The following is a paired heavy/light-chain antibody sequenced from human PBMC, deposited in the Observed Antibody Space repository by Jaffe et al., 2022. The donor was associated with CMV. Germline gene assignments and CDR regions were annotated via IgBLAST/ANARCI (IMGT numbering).Light chain of an antibody. CDR3: QQANTFPYT. CDR1: QGVTNW. CDR2: AAS. V-gene: IGKV1-12*01. J-gene: IGKJ2*01. Sequence: DIQMTQSPSSVSASVGDRVTITCRASQGVTNWLAWYQQMPGKAPKLLIYAASGLQSGVPSRFSGSGSGTDFTLTISSLQPEDSATYFCQQANTFPYTFGQGTKLEI.
Heavy chain of an antibody. V-gene: IGHV3-48*03. D-gene: IGHD3-22*01. Sequence: EVQLVESGGGLVQPGGSLKISCAASGFTFNNYEMNWVRQAPGKGLEWVSYISSSGNTVFYAGSVKGRFTISRDNAKNSVYLQMNSLRAEDTAVYYCARRTYYYDSRGHGVGGYFDYWGQGTQVTVSS. CDR1: GFTFNNYE. CDR3: ARRTYYYDSRGHGVGGYFDY. CDR2: ISSSGNTV. J-gene: IGHJ4*02.